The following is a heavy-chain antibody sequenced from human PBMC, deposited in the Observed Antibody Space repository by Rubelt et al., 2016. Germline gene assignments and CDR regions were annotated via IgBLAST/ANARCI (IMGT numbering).Heavy chain of an antibody. J-gene: IGHJ4*02. V-gene: IGHV4-34*01. CDR2: IKHSGST. D-gene: IGHD3-22*01. CDR1: GGSFSGYY. CDR3: ARGKEGLGVTMMDY. Sequence: QVQLQQWGAGLLKPSETLSLTCAVYGGSFSGYYWSWIRQPPGKGLEWIEEIKHSGSTNYNPSLKSRVTISVETSKNQFSLKLSSVTAADTAVYYCARGKEGLGVTMMDYWGQGTLVTVSS.